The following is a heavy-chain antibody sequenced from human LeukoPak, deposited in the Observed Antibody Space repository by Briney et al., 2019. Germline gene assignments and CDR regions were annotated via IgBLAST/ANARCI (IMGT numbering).Heavy chain of an antibody. CDR2: ISGSGGST. V-gene: IGHV3-23*01. D-gene: IGHD4-23*01. J-gene: IGHJ4*02. CDR3: AKDGVESYGGVSFFDY. Sequence: GGSLRLSCAASGFPFSSYAMSWVRQAPGKGLEWVSGISGSGGSTYYADPVKGRFTISRDKSKDTLFLQMNSLRVEGTAIYYCAKDGVESYGGVSFFDYWGQGTLVTVSS. CDR1: GFPFSSYA.